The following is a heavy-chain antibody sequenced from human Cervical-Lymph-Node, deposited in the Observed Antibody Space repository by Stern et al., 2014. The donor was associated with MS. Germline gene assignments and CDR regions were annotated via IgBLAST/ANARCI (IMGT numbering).Heavy chain of an antibody. CDR1: GYSFTNYD. V-gene: IGHV1-8*01. D-gene: IGHD1-7*01. Sequence: QGQLVQSGAKVKKPGASVKVSCKASGYSFTNYDINWVRKAPGQWLEWMGWMYPNRCHTGLKPRLQGRVTMTRNTSMSTAYMQMSSLTSEDTAVYYCVREDRNFHYYGMDVWGQGTTLTVSS. J-gene: IGHJ6*02. CDR3: VREDRNFHYYGMDV. CDR2: MYPNRCHT.